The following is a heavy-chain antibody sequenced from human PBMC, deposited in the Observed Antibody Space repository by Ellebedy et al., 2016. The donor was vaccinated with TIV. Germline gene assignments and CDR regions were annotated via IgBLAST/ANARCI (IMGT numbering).Heavy chain of an antibody. Sequence: GESLKISCAASGFTVSSNYMSWVRQAPGKGLEWVSVIYSGGSTYYADSVKGRFTISRDNAKNTLYLQMNSLRAEDTAVYYCARGRTTGIWGQGTLVTVSS. J-gene: IGHJ4*02. V-gene: IGHV3-66*01. D-gene: IGHD1-14*01. CDR3: ARGRTTGI. CDR1: GFTVSSNY. CDR2: IYSGGST.